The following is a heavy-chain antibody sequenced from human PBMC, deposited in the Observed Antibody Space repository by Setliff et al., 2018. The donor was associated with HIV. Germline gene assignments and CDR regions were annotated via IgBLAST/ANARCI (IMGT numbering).Heavy chain of an antibody. J-gene: IGHJ6*02. CDR3: ARDLRDGFEEWFSTLDDGMDV. CDR1: GYIFIRYH. D-gene: IGHD3-3*01. CDR2: INPHTGVT. V-gene: IGHV1-2*02. Sequence: ASVKVSCKTSGYIFIRYHIFWVRQAPGQGLEWMGNINPHTGVTKYAEKFQGRVTMTRDTSINTIYMELSRLRSDDTAVYYCARDLRDGFEEWFSTLDDGMDVWGQGTTVT.